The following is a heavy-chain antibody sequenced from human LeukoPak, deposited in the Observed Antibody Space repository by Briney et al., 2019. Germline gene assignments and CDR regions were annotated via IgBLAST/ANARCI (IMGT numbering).Heavy chain of an antibody. CDR1: GGSISSYY. V-gene: IGHV4-59*01. CDR3: ARTYCGGDCYDY. CDR2: IYYSGST. Sequence: SETLSLTCTVSGGSISSYYWSWIRQPPGKGLEWIGYIYYSGSTNYNPSLKSRVTISVDTSKNQFSLKLSSVTAADTAAYYCARTYCGGDCYDYWGQGTLVTVSS. D-gene: IGHD2-21*01. J-gene: IGHJ4*02.